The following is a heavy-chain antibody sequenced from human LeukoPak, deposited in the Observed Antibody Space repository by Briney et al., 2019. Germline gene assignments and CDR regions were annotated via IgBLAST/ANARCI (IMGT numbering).Heavy chain of an antibody. J-gene: IGHJ4*02. V-gene: IGHV1-46*01. CDR2: INPSGGST. CDR1: GYTFTSYY. Sequence: GASVKVSCKASGYTFTSYYMHWVRQAPGQGLEWRGIINPSGGSTSYAQKFQGRVTMTRDTSTSTVYMELSSLRAEDTAVYYCARELYDSSGYQARSFDYWGQGTLVTVSS. CDR3: ARELYDSSGYQARSFDY. D-gene: IGHD3-22*01.